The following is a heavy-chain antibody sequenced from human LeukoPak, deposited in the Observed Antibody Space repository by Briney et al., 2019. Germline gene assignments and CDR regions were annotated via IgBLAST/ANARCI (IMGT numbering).Heavy chain of an antibody. D-gene: IGHD5-24*01. V-gene: IGHV3-74*01. CDR3: VRVAEMAAMTFWFDP. Sequence: GGSLRLSCAASGFTFSTYWMHWVRQAPGKGLVWVSHISSDGSSTGYAGSVKGRFTTSRDNAKNTLYLEMSSLRVEDTAVYYCVRVAEMAAMTFWFDPWGQGTLVTVSS. CDR1: GFTFSTYW. CDR2: ISSDGSST. J-gene: IGHJ5*02.